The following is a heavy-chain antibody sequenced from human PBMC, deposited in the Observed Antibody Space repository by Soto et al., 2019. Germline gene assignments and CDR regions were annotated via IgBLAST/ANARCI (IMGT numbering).Heavy chain of an antibody. J-gene: IGHJ4*02. V-gene: IGHV3-48*01. CDR3: ARDLVWTNFDY. D-gene: IGHD3-16*01. CDR2: ISSSSSTI. Sequence: PGGSLRLSCAASGFTFSSYSMNWVRQAPGKGLEWVSYISSSSSTIYYADSVKGRFTISRDNAKNSLYLQMNSLRAEDTAVYYCARDLVWTNFDYWGQGTLVTVS. CDR1: GFTFSSYS.